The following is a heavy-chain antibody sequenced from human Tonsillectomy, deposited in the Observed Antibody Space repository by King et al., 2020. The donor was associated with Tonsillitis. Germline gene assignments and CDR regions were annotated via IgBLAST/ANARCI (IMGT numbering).Heavy chain of an antibody. CDR3: ATVGSSAYYVY. CDR2: INGDGTNT. Sequence: EVQLVESGGGLVQPGRSVRLSCEASGFTFSSYWMHWVRQAPGKELVWVSDINGDGTNTNYADSVKGRFTISRDNAKNTLYLQMNSLRAEDTAVYFCATVGSSAYYVYWGQGTLVTVSS. J-gene: IGHJ4*02. V-gene: IGHV3-74*01. CDR1: GFTFSSYW. D-gene: IGHD3-22*01.